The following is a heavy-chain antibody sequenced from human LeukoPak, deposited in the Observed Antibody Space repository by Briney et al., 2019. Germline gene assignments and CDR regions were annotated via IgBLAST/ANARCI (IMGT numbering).Heavy chain of an antibody. Sequence: GGTLRLSCAASGFTLSSYYMHGGPRAPAKGLEGGAVIWYDGRNKYYADSVKGRFTISRDNSKNTLYLQMNSLRSGDTAVYYCAKDYGRELRLRLGDLSSYFDYWGQGTLVTVSS. J-gene: IGHJ4*02. V-gene: IGHV3-33*06. CDR2: IWYDGRNK. CDR1: GFTLSSYY. D-gene: IGHD3-16*02. CDR3: AKDYGRELRLRLGDLSSYFDY.